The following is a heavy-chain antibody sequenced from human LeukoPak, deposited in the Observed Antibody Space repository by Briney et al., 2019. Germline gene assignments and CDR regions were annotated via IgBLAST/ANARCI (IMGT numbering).Heavy chain of an antibody. CDR2: INHSGST. CDR3: ARTPLPRXXXWFDP. V-gene: IGHV4-34*01. J-gene: IGHJ5*02. CDR1: GGSFSGYY. Sequence: SETLSLTCAVYGGSFSGYYWSWIRQPPGKGLEWIGEINHSGSTNYNPSLKSRVTISVDTSKNQFSLKLSSVTAADTAVYYCARTPLPRXXXWFDPWGQGTLVTVSS.